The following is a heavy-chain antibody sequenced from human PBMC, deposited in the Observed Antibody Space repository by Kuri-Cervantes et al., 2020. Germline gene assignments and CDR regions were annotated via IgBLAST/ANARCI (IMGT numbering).Heavy chain of an antibody. D-gene: IGHD5-12*01. J-gene: IGHJ4*02. Sequence: LSLTCAASGFTFSSNAMNWVRQAPGKGLEWVSYISSNTIYYADSVKGRFTISRDNAKNSLYLQMNSLRAEDTAVYFCAKPTREPDSWGQGTLVTVSS. V-gene: IGHV3-48*04. CDR3: AKPTREPDS. CDR1: GFTFSSNA. CDR2: ISSNTI.